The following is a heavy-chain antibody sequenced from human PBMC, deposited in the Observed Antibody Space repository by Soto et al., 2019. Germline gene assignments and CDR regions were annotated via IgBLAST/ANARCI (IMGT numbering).Heavy chain of an antibody. CDR2: IYYSGST. CDR3: AALLRPYYFDY. Sequence: SETLSLTCTVSGGSISSSSYYWGWIRQPPGKGLEWIGSIYYSGSTYYNPSLKSRVTISVDTSKNQFSLKLSSVTAADTAVYYCAALLRPYYFDYWGQGTLVTVSS. D-gene: IGHD3-22*01. J-gene: IGHJ4*02. CDR1: GGSISSSSYY. V-gene: IGHV4-39*01.